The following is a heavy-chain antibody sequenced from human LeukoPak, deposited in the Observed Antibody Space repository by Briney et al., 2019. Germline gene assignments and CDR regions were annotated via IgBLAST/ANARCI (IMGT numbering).Heavy chain of an antibody. CDR2: VSSSSSYI. J-gene: IGHJ6*03. V-gene: IGHV3-21*01. CDR3: ARDPPRVGMDV. Sequence: PGGSLRLSCAASGFTFSSYSMNWVRQAPGKGLEWVSSVSSSSSYIYYADSVKGRFTISKDNAKNSLYLQMNSLRAEDTAVYYCARDPPRVGMDVWGKGTTVTVSS. CDR1: GFTFSSYS. D-gene: IGHD2-2*01.